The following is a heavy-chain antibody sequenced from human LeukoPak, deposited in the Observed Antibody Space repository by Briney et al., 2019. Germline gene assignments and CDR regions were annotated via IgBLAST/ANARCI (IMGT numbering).Heavy chain of an antibody. D-gene: IGHD2-2*01. CDR2: ISGSGGST. CDR3: AKDSPLVVVPAATNWFDP. CDR1: GFTFSSYA. J-gene: IGHJ5*02. Sequence: GRSLRLSCAASGFTFSSYAMSWVRQAPGKGLEWVSAISGSGGSTYYADSVKGRFTISRDNSKNTLYLQMNSLRAEDTAVYYCAKDSPLVVVPAATNWFDPWGQGTLVTVSS. V-gene: IGHV3-23*01.